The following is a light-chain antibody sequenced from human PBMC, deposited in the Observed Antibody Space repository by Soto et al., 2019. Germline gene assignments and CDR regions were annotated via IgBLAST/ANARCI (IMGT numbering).Light chain of an antibody. V-gene: IGKV1-5*01. J-gene: IGKJ1*01. Sequence: DIQMPQYPSTLSASVGDRVTITCRASQSLSTWLAWYQLKPGKAPKLVIYDATILESGAPSRFSGSGSGTEFTLTISGLQPDDLATYYCQHYDLYPGTFGQGTKVEVK. CDR3: QHYDLYPGT. CDR2: DAT. CDR1: QSLSTW.